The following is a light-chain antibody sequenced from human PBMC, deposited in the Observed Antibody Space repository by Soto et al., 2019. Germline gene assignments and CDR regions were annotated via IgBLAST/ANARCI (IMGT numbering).Light chain of an antibody. Sequence: QSALTQPASVSGSPGQSITISCTGTSTDIGGYTYVSWYQQHPGKVPKLMIYEVDNRPSGVSNRFSGSKSGSTTSLTISGLQSDDEADYICSSYSRTTTRVVFGGGTKVTVL. CDR1: STDIGGYTY. J-gene: IGLJ2*01. CDR3: SSYSRTTTRVV. CDR2: EVD. V-gene: IGLV2-14*01.